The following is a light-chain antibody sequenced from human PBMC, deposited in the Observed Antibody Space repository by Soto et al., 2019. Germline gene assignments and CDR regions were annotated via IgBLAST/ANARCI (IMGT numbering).Light chain of an antibody. J-gene: IGLJ2*01. Sequence: QSALTQPASVSGSPGQSITISCTGTSSDVGGYNYVSWYQQHPGKAPKLMIYDVSNRPSWVSNRFSGSKSGNTASLTISGLQAEDEADYYCSSYTSSSTLGVFGGGTQLTVL. CDR2: DVS. CDR3: SSYTSSSTLGV. CDR1: SSDVGGYNY. V-gene: IGLV2-14*01.